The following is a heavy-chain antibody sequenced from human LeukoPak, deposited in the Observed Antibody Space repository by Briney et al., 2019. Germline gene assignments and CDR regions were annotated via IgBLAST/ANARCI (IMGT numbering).Heavy chain of an antibody. CDR2: ISASGGRT. V-gene: IGHV3-23*01. Sequence: GGSLRLSSAASGFTFREFAMTWVRQAPGKGLECVSVISASGGRTYSAESVKARFTISRDNSKNTLSLQMNSLTADDTAVYYWTKGHSNFGTGFYMWGQGTLVTVS. J-gene: IGHJ4*02. CDR1: GFTFREFA. D-gene: IGHD4-11*01. CDR3: TKGHSNFGTGFYM.